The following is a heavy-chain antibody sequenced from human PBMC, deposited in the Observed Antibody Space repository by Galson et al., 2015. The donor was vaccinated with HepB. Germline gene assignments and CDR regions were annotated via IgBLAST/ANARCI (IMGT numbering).Heavy chain of an antibody. V-gene: IGHV1-2*06. D-gene: IGHD3-3*01. CDR2: INPDSGGT. CDR3: ARDYDFWTSDY. J-gene: IGHJ4*02. CDR1: GYRFTGHY. Sequence: SVKVSCKASGYRFTGHYMHWVRQAPGQGLEWMGRINPDSGGTNYAQKFQGRVTMTRDTSISTAYMELSRLTSDDTAAYFCARDYDFWTSDYWGQGTLVTVSS.